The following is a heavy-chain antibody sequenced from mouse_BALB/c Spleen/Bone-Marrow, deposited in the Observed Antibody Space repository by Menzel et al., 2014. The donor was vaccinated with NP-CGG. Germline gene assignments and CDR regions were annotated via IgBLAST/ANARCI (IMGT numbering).Heavy chain of an antibody. Sequence: EVKLVESGGGLVKSGGSLKLSCAASGFTFSSYAMSWVRQTPEKRLEWVATISSGGSYTYYPDSVKGRFTISRDNAKNTLYLQMSSLRSEDTAMYYCARSGVCGYYFGGQGTTLTVSS. V-gene: IGHV5-9-3*01. D-gene: IGHD2-3*01. CDR3: ARSGVCGYYF. J-gene: IGHJ2*01. CDR1: GFTFSSYA. CDR2: ISSGGSYT.